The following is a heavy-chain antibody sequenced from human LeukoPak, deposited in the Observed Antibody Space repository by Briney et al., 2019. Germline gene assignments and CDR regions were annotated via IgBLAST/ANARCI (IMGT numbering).Heavy chain of an antibody. CDR3: ARDRNQAAFDY. CDR1: GGSFSGYY. D-gene: IGHD1-14*01. CDR2: INHSGST. Sequence: SETLSLTCAVYGGSFSGYYWSWIRQPPGKGLEWIGEINHSGSTNYNPSPKSRVTISVDTSKNQFSLKLSSVTAADTAVHYCARDRNQAAFDYWGQGTLVTVSS. J-gene: IGHJ4*02. V-gene: IGHV4-34*01.